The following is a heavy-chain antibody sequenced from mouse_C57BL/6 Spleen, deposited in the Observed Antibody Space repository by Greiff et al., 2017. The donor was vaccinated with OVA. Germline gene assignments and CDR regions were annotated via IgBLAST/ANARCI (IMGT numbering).Heavy chain of an antibody. Sequence: QVQLQQPGAELVKPGASVKVSCKASGYTFTSYWMHWVKQRPGQGLVWIGRIHPSDSDTNYNQKFKGKATLTVDKSSRPAYLQLSSLTSVDSAFSYCAIAELGRGFAYWGQGTTLTVSS. D-gene: IGHD4-1*01. V-gene: IGHV1-74*01. CDR1: GYTFTSYW. CDR3: AIAELGRGFAY. J-gene: IGHJ2*01. CDR2: IHPSDSDT.